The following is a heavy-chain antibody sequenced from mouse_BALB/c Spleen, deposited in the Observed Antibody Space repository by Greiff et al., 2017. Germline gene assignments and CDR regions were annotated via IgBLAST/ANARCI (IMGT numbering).Heavy chain of an antibody. J-gene: IGHJ2*01. V-gene: IGHV5-6-4*01. CDR3: TRGYYGNYVPRDYFDY. D-gene: IGHD2-1*01. CDR2: ISSGGSYT. Sequence: EVNVVESGGGLVKPGGSLKLSCAASGFTFSSYTMSWVRQTPEKRLEWVATISSGGSYTYYPDSVKGRFTISRDNAKNTLYLQMSSLKSEDTAMYYCTRGYYGNYVPRDYFDYWGQGTTLTVSS. CDR1: GFTFSSYT.